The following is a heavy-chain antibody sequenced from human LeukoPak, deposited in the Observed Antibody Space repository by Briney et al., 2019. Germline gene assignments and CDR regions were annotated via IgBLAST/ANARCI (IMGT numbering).Heavy chain of an antibody. D-gene: IGHD4-17*01. V-gene: IGHV1-18*01. CDR2: ISAYNGNT. CDR1: GYTFTSYG. CDR3: ARDAPTPKVTTVTSPLVYYYYGMDV. Sequence: GASVKVSCKASGYTFTSYGISWVRQAPGQGLEWMGWISAYNGNTNYAQKLQGRVTMTTDTSTSTAYMELRSLRSDDTAVYYCARDAPTPKVTTVTSPLVYYYYGMDVWGQGTTVTVSS. J-gene: IGHJ6*02.